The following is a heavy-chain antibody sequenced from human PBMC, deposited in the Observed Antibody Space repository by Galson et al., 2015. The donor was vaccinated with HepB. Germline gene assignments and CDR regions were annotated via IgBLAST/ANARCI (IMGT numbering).Heavy chain of an antibody. J-gene: IGHJ5*02. CDR1: GYSFTSYW. D-gene: IGHD2-2*01. CDR3: ARRRGCSSTSCYQGWFDP. Sequence: QSGAEVKKPGESLKISCKGSGYSFTSYWIGWVRQMPGKGLEWMGIIYPGDSDTRYSPSFQGQVTISADKSISTAYLQWSSLKASDTAMYYCARRRGCSSTSCYQGWFDPWGQGTLVTVSS. V-gene: IGHV5-51*01. CDR2: IYPGDSDT.